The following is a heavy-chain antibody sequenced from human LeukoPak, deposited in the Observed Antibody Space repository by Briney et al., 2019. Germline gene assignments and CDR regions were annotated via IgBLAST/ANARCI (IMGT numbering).Heavy chain of an antibody. CDR2: IIPILGIA. J-gene: IGHJ6*02. V-gene: IGHV1-69*04. Sequence: SVKVSCKASGGTFSSYAISWVRQAPGQGLEWMGRIIPILGIANYAQKFQGRVTITADKSTSTAYMELSSLRSEDTAVYYCARYHNFGYSSSWYGPVYGMDVWGQGTTVTVSS. CDR3: ARYHNFGYSSSWYGPVYGMDV. CDR1: GGTFSSYA. D-gene: IGHD6-13*01.